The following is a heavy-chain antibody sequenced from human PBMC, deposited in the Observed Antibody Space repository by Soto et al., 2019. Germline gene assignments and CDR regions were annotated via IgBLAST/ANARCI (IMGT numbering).Heavy chain of an antibody. CDR3: AREVTGNVALDI. Sequence: SETLSLTCAVSGGSISSGGYSWSWIRQPPGKGLEWIGSFYYSGSNYYNPSLKRRVTTSVDTSKTQFSLNLRSVTDADTAIYYCAREVTGNVALDIWGQGTLVTVSS. V-gene: IGHV4-31*11. CDR1: GGSISSGGYS. J-gene: IGHJ3*02. CDR2: FYYSGSN. D-gene: IGHD2-21*02.